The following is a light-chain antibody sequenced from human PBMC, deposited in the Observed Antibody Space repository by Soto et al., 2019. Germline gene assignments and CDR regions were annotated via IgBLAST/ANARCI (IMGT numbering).Light chain of an antibody. CDR2: DVS. V-gene: IGLV2-14*01. Sequence: QSALTQPASVSWSPGQSITISCTGTISDFGSYNYVSWHQQHPGKAPKLMIYDVSNRPSGVSHRFSGSKSGNTASLTISGLQAEDEADYYCSSYTGSSTPYVFGAGTQVTVL. J-gene: IGLJ1*01. CDR1: ISDFGSYNY. CDR3: SSYTGSSTPYV.